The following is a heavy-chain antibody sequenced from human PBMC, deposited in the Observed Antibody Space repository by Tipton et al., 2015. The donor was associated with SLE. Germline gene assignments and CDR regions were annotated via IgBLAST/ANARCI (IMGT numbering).Heavy chain of an antibody. CDR3: ARGIAVAASYYFDY. CDR1: GGSISSDAYY. Sequence: TLSLTCSVSGGSISSDAYYWSWIRQPAGKGLEWIGYIYTSGSTNYNPSLKSRVTISVDTSKNQFSLKLSSVTAADTAVYYCARGIAVAASYYFDYWGQGTLVTVSS. J-gene: IGHJ4*02. V-gene: IGHV4-61*09. D-gene: IGHD6-19*01. CDR2: IYTSGST.